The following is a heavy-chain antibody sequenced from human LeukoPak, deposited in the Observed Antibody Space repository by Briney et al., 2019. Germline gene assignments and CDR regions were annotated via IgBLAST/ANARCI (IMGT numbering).Heavy chain of an antibody. CDR1: GFTVSSNY. CDR3: ARPDLHDYTYYYYYYMDV. J-gene: IGHJ6*03. V-gene: IGHV3-53*01. CDR2: IYSDGST. Sequence: GGSLRLSCAASGFTVSSNYMSWVRQAPGKGLEWVSIIYSDGSTDYADSVKGRFTISRDNAKNSLYLQMNSLRAEDTAVYYCARPDLHDYTYYYYYYMDVWGKGTTVTVSS. D-gene: IGHD4-11*01.